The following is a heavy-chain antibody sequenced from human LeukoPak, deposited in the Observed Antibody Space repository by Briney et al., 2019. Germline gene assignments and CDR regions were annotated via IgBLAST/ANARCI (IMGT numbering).Heavy chain of an antibody. CDR1: GYTFTSYD. CDR3: ARGRYSSSPRRYYMDV. V-gene: IGHV1-8*01. CDR2: MNPNSGNT. D-gene: IGHD6-6*01. Sequence: GASVKVSCKASGYTFTSYDINWVRQATGQGLEWMGWMNPNSGNTGYAQKFQGRATMTRNTSISTAYMELSRLRSEDTAVYYCARGRYSSSPRRYYMDVWGKGTTVTVSS. J-gene: IGHJ6*03.